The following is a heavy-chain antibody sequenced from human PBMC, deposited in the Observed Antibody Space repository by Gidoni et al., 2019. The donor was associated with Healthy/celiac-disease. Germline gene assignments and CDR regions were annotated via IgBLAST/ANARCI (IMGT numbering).Heavy chain of an antibody. Sequence: QVQLVQSGAEVKKPGASVKVSCKASGYTFTSYGISWVRQAPGQGLEWMGWISAYNGNTNYAQKLQGRVTMTTDTSTSTAYMELRSLRSDDTAVYYCARDPTTILGYCSGGSCYTLDYWGQGTLVTVSS. D-gene: IGHD2-15*01. CDR1: GYTFTSYG. J-gene: IGHJ4*02. V-gene: IGHV1-18*01. CDR2: ISAYNGNT. CDR3: ARDPTTILGYCSGGSCYTLDY.